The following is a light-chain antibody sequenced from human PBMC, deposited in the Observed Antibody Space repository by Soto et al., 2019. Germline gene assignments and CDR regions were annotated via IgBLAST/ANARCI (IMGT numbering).Light chain of an antibody. CDR1: QTISTY. J-gene: IGKJ4*01. V-gene: IGKV1-39*01. CDR2: AAS. CDR3: QQSYSAPLT. Sequence: DIQMTQSPSSLSASVGDRVTIACRASQTISTYLNWYQQKPGKAPNVLISAASSLQSGVPSRFSGSGSGTDFTLTISSLQPEDFATYYCQQSYSAPLTFGGGTKVEIK.